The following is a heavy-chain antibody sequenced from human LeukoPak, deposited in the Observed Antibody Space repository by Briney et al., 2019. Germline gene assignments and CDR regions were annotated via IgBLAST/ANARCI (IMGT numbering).Heavy chain of an antibody. CDR2: FYYTGST. D-gene: IGHD1-26*01. V-gene: IGHV4-39*01. CDR1: GGSISSNGYY. Sequence: SETLSLTCTVSGGSISSNGYYWGWIRQPPGKGLEWIGSFYYTGSTFYSPSLKSRVTISVDTSKNQFSLKLSSVTAADTAVYYCARRSGTYHAFDIWGQGTMVTVSS. J-gene: IGHJ3*02. CDR3: ARRSGTYHAFDI.